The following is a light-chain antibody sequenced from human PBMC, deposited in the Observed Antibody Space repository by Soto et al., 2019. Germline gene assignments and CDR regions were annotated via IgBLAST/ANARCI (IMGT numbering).Light chain of an antibody. CDR2: GAS. CDR3: QQFSGSPFT. V-gene: IGKV3-20*01. CDR1: QTVSSTY. J-gene: IGKJ3*01. Sequence: IVLTQSPGTLSLSPGERVTLSCRASQTVSSTYLAWYQQKPGQAPRLLIYGASSRATGIPDRFSGGGSGTDFTLTISRLEPEDFAVYYCQQFSGSPFTLGPGTKVEIK.